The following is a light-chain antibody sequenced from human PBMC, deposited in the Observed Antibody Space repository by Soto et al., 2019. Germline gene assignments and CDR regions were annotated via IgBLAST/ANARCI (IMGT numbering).Light chain of an antibody. CDR3: CSYAGSGTYV. J-gene: IGLJ1*01. CDR2: EGS. CDR1: SSVVGSYNL. Sequence: QSARTQPASVSGSPGQSITISCTGTSSVVGSYNLVSWYQQHPGKAPKLMIYEGSKRPSGVSNRFSGSKSGNTASLTISGLQAEYEADYYCCSYAGSGTYVFGPGTEVTVL. V-gene: IGLV2-23*01.